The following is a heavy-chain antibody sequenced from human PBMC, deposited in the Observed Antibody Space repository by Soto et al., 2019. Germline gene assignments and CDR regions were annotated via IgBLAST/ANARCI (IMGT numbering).Heavy chain of an antibody. V-gene: IGHV1-18*04. CDR2: ISAYNGKT. Sequence: QVQLVQSGTDVKTTWASVKVSCQASGYTFTKYGINLVRQAPGQGLEWMAWISAYNGKTHHAPFVQDRVTMTTDTSPRPAYMALTSMRSDYTAGYDCASGGWNYGPGPVDLWGQGTMVTVSS. CDR1: GYTFTKYG. D-gene: IGHD1-7*01. CDR3: ASGGWNYGPGPVDL. J-gene: IGHJ3*01.